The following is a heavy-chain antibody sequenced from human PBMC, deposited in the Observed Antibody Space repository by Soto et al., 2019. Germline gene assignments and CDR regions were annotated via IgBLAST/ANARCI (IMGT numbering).Heavy chain of an antibody. CDR2: MNPNSGNT. D-gene: IGHD2-2*01. CDR1: GYTFTSYD. CDR3: ARLVTRSTSPWYYYYYYYMDV. Sequence: ASVKVSCKASGYTFTSYDINWVRQATGQGLERMGWMNPNSGNTGYAQKFQGRVTMTRNTSISTAYMELSSLGSEDPAVYYCARLVTRSTSPWYYYYYYYMDVWGKGSTVTVYS. V-gene: IGHV1-8*01. J-gene: IGHJ6*03.